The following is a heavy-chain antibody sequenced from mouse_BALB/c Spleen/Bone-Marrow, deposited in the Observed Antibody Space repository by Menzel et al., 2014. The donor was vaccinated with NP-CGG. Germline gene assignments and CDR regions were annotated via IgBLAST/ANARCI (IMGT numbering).Heavy chain of an antibody. Sequence: VQLKESGAELVKPGASVKLSCTASGFSIKDTYMHWVKQRPEQGLEWIGRIDPANGNTKYDPKFQGKATITADTSSNTAYLQLSSLTSEDTAVYYCAMYYYGSSLFAYWGQRTLVTVSA. CDR2: IDPANGNT. CDR3: AMYYYGSSLFAY. CDR1: GFSIKDTY. J-gene: IGHJ3*01. D-gene: IGHD1-1*01. V-gene: IGHV14-3*02.